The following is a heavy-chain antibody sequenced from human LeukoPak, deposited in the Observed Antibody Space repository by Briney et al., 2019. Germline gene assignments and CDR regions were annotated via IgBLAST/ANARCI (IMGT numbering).Heavy chain of an antibody. CDR3: ARENYYDSTGYKSDY. CDR1: GYTFTSYY. J-gene: IGHJ4*02. V-gene: IGHV1-46*04. CDR2: INPSGGRT. Sequence: ASVKVSCKASGYTFTSYYMHWVRQAPGQGLYWVGMINPSGGRTAYAQKLQGRVTITRDMPTTTVYMELSSLRSEDTAVYYCARENYYDSTGYKSDYWGQGTLVTVSS. D-gene: IGHD3-22*01.